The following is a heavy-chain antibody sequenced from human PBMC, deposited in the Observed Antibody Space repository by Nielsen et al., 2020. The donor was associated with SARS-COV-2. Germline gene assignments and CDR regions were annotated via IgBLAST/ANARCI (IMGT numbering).Heavy chain of an antibody. J-gene: IGHJ3*02. CDR3: ARGYYDILYAFDI. CDR1: GFTFSSYG. V-gene: IGHV3-33*01. D-gene: IGHD3-9*01. CDR2: IWYDGSNK. Sequence: GSLRLSCAASGFTFSSYGMHWVRQAPGKGLEWVAVIWYDGSNKYYADSVKGRFTISRDNSKNTLYLQMNSLRAEDTAVHYCARGYYDILYAFDIWGQGTMVTVSS.